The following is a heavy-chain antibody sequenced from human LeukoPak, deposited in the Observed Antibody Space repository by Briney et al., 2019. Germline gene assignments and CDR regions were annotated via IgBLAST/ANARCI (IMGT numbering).Heavy chain of an antibody. CDR2: ISSSGSTI. CDR3: ARGARDYGDYYYYYYYMDV. D-gene: IGHD4-17*01. J-gene: IGHJ6*03. CDR1: GFTFRDYY. V-gene: IGHV3-11*04. Sequence: GGSLRLSCAASGFTFRDYYMSWIRQAPGKGLERVSYISSSGSTIYYADSVKGRFTISRDNAKNSLYLQMNSLRAEDTAVYYCARGARDYGDYYYYYYYMDVWGKGTTVTVSS.